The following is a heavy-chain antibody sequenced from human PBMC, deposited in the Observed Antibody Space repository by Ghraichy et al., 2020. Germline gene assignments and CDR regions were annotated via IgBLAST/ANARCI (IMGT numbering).Heavy chain of an antibody. V-gene: IGHV4-61*01. Sequence: SETLSLTCTVSGGSVSSGSYYWTWIRQPPGKGLEWIGHLYYSGSTYYNPSLRSRVTISVDTSKNQFSLKLTSLTAADTAVYYCARSDIVVVVAAMEEAFDIWGQGTMVTVSS. CDR3: ARSDIVVVVAAMEEAFDI. CDR1: GGSVSSGSYY. D-gene: IGHD2-15*01. CDR2: LYYSGST. J-gene: IGHJ3*02.